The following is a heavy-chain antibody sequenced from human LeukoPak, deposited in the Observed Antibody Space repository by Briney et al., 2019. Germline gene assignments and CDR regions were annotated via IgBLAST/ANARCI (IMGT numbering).Heavy chain of an antibody. J-gene: IGHJ3*02. Sequence: GGSLRLSCAASGFTFSSYELYWVRQAPGKGLEWVPYISSGGTTIKYADSVKGQFTISRDDAKKSLYLQMNSLRAEDTAIYYCGAGRQFVGAFDIWGQGTLVTVSS. V-gene: IGHV3-48*03. CDR1: GFTFSSYE. CDR2: ISSGGTTI. CDR3: GAGRQFVGAFDI. D-gene: IGHD3-10*01.